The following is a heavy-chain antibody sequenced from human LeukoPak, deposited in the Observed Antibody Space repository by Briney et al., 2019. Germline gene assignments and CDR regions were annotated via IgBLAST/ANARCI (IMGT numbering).Heavy chain of an antibody. J-gene: IGHJ4*02. CDR2: ITGSGGTS. Sequence: GGYPRLYCAASGFIFRNYAMRWVRQAQGKGLEGVSAITGSGGTSWHADSVKGHFTISRDNSKNTLYLQMNSLGADDTAVYYCAKWGDYDGLTGYYDSDCWGQGTLVTVSS. CDR1: GFIFRNYA. D-gene: IGHD3-9*01. V-gene: IGHV3-23*01. CDR3: AKWGDYDGLTGYYDSDC.